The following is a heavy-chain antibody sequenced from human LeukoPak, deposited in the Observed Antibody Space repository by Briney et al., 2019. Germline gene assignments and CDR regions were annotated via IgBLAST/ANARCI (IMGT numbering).Heavy chain of an antibody. CDR3: ARDLNEDAFDI. J-gene: IGHJ3*02. V-gene: IGHV3-48*02. CDR2: ISSSSSTI. CDR1: GFTFSSYS. D-gene: IGHD1-1*01. Sequence: PGGSLRLSCAASGFTFSSYSMNWVRQAPGEGLEWVSYISSSSSTIYYADSVKGRFTISRDNAKNSLYLQMSSLRDEDTAVYYCARDLNEDAFDIWGQGTMVTVSS.